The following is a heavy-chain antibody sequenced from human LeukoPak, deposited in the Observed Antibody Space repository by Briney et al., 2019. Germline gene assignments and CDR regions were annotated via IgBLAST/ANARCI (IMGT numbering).Heavy chain of an antibody. Sequence: SETLSLTCTVSGGSISSYYWSWIRQPPGKGLEWIGSIYYSGSTYYNPSLKSRVTISVDTSKNQFSLKLSSVTAADTAVYYCARSNYYYGSGIDYWGQGTLVTVSS. CDR2: IYYSGST. D-gene: IGHD3-10*01. CDR1: GGSISSYY. V-gene: IGHV4-59*05. J-gene: IGHJ4*02. CDR3: ARSNYYYGSGIDY.